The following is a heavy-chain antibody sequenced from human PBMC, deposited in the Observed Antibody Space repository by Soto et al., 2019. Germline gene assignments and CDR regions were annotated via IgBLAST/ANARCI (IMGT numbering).Heavy chain of an antibody. CDR3: ASEEHLGITIFPSYYYGMDV. Sequence: QVQLVQSGAEVKKPGSSVKVSCKASGGTFSSYAISWVRQAPGQGLEWMGGIIPIFGTANYAQKFQGRGTITADESTSTAYMELSSLRSEDTAVYYCASEEHLGITIFPSYYYGMDVWGQGTTVTVSS. CDR1: GGTFSSYA. V-gene: IGHV1-69*01. D-gene: IGHD3-9*01. J-gene: IGHJ6*02. CDR2: IIPIFGTA.